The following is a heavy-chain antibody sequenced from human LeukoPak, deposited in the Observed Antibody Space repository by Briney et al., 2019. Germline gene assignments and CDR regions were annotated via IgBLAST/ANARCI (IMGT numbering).Heavy chain of an antibody. CDR2: IRSKANSYAT. Sequence: GGSLRLFCAASGFTFSDSAMHWVRHASGKGLEWVGRIRSKANSYATAYAASVKGRFTISRDDSKNTAYLQMNSLKTEDTAVSYCTTTPAPGYWGQGTLVTVSS. D-gene: IGHD6-25*01. CDR3: TTTPAPGY. CDR1: GFTFSDSA. V-gene: IGHV3-73*01. J-gene: IGHJ4*02.